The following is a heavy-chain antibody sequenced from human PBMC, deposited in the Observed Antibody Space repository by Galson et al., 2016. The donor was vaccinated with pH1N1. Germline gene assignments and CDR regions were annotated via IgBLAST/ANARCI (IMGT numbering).Heavy chain of an antibody. V-gene: IGHV5-51*01. D-gene: IGHD4-17*01. CDR3: ARQNDYGDYRGDAFDI. Sequence: QSGAEVKKPGEPLKISCKGSGHKFTSSWIGWVRQMPGKGLEWMGIIYLGGSLIRYRPSFQGQVTISADKSVNIVYLEWGSLKASDTAMYYCARQNDYGDYRGDAFDIWGQGTMVTVSS. J-gene: IGHJ3*02. CDR2: IYLGGSLI. CDR1: GHKFTSSW.